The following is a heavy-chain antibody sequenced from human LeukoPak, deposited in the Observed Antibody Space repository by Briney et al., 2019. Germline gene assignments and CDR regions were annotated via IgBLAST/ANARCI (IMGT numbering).Heavy chain of an antibody. CDR1: GFTFSSYG. CDR2: IYYSGST. CDR3: ARPLGYDILTGFWFDP. D-gene: IGHD3-9*01. J-gene: IGHJ5*02. Sequence: PGGTLRLSCAASGFTFSSYGMSWIRQPPGKGLEWIGSIYYSGSTYYNPSLKSRVTISVDTSKNQFSLKLSSVTAAGTAVYYCARPLGYDILTGFWFDPWGQGTLVTVSS. V-gene: IGHV4-39*01.